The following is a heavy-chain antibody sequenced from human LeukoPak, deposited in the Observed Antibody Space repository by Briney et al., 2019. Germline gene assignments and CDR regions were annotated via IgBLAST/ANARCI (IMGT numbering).Heavy chain of an antibody. V-gene: IGHV4-39*01. CDR2: MSYSGST. Sequence: SETLSLTCTVSGGFISSSHYYWGWIRQPPGRGLEWIGSMSYSGSTYYNLSLQSRVTISVDTSKNQCSLKLSSVTAADTAVYYCARHNGQEVYSGMDVWGQGTTVTVSS. J-gene: IGHJ6*02. CDR3: ARHNGQEVYSGMDV. CDR1: GGFISSSHYY.